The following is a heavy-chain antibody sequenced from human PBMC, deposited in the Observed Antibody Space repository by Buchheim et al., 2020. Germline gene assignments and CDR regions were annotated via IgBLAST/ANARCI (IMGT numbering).Heavy chain of an antibody. CDR1: GFTFSSYW. CDR2: ISSDGRST. Sequence: EVQLVESGGDLVQPGGSLRLSCAASGFTFSSYWMHWVRQAPGKGLVWVSRISSDGRSTSYADSVQGRFTISRDNAKNTLYLQMNRLRAEDTAVFYCARSGDGDYLWWYDHWGQGTL. CDR3: ARSGDGDYLWWYDH. J-gene: IGHJ4*02. D-gene: IGHD2-15*01. V-gene: IGHV3-74*01.